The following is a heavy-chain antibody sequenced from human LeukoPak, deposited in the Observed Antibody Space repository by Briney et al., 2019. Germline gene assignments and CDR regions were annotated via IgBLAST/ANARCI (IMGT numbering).Heavy chain of an antibody. CDR3: ARQTGSGLFILP. J-gene: IGHJ4*02. Sequence: PSETLSLTCTVAGVSISSSNSYWGWIRQPPGKGMEWIGSIYYSGNTYYNASLKSQVSISIDTSKNQFSLRLTSVTAADTAVYYCARQTGSGLFILPGGQGTLVTVSS. CDR2: IYYSGNT. V-gene: IGHV4-39*01. CDR1: GVSISSSNSY. D-gene: IGHD3/OR15-3a*01.